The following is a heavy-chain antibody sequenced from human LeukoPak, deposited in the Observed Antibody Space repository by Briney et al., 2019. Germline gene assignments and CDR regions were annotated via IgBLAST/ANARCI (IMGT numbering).Heavy chain of an antibody. J-gene: IGHJ4*02. D-gene: IGHD5/OR15-5a*01. CDR2: ISAYNGNT. CDR1: GYTFTGYY. V-gene: IGHV1-18*04. Sequence: ASVTVSCKASGYTFTGYYMHWVRQAPGQGLEWMGWISAYNGNTNYAQKLQGRVTMTTDTSTSTASMELRGLRSDDTAVYYCARDDVYDDRDFDYWGQGTLVTVSS. CDR3: ARDDVYDDRDFDY.